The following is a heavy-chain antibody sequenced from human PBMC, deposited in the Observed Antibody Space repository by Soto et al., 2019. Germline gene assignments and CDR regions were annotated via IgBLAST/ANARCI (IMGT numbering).Heavy chain of an antibody. Sequence: GGSLRLSCAASGFTFSSYDMHWVRQATGKGLEWVSAIGTAGDTYYPGSVKGRFTISRENAKNSLYLQMNSLRAEDTAVYYCARAGGYSGFYYYYYYGMDVWGQGTTVTVSS. D-gene: IGHD6-13*01. CDR2: IGTAGDT. CDR3: ARAGGYSGFYYYYYYGMDV. V-gene: IGHV3-13*01. J-gene: IGHJ6*02. CDR1: GFTFSSYD.